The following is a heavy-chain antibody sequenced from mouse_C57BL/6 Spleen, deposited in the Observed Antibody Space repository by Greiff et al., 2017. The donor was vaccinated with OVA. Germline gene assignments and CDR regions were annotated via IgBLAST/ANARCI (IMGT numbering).Heavy chain of an antibody. CDR3: TNSVSGHVDY. V-gene: IGHV14-4*01. D-gene: IGHD3-2*02. CDR1: GYTFTSYW. CDR2: IDPENGDT. Sequence: VQLQQPGAELVKPGASVKLSCTASGYTFTSYWMHWVKQRPGRGLEWIGWIDPENGDTEYASKFPGKATITADTSSNTAYLQLSRLTSEDTADYYCTNSVSGHVDYWGQGTTLTVSS. J-gene: IGHJ2*01.